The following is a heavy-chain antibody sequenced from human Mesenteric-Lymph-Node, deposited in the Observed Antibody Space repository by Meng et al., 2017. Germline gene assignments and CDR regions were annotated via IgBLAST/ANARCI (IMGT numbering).Heavy chain of an antibody. CDR3: ARGQKGYFDL. J-gene: IGHJ2*01. CDR2: IYNSGST. Sequence: VQLPESGPGLVKPSQTLSLTCTVSGGSISSSNYYWSWIRQPPGKGLEWSGHIYNSGSTYYNPSLKSRITISVDTSKNQLSLKLSSVTAADTAVYYCARGQKGYFDLWGRGTLVTVSS. V-gene: IGHV4-30-4*01. CDR1: GGSISSSNYY.